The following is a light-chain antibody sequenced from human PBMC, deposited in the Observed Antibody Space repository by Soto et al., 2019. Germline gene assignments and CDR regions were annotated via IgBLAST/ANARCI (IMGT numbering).Light chain of an antibody. CDR1: QSVSSSY. CDR3: QQYGSSPT. V-gene: IGKV3-20*01. Sequence: EIVLTQSPGTLSLSPGERATLSCRASQSVSSSYLAWYQQKPGQAPRLLIYGASSRPTGIPDRFSVSGSGTDFPLTISRLEPEDFAVYYCQQYGSSPTFGGGTKVEIK. J-gene: IGKJ4*01. CDR2: GAS.